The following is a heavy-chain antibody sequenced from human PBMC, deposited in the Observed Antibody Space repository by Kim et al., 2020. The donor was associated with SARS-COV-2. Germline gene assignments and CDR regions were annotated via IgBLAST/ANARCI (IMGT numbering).Heavy chain of an antibody. CDR2: INHSGGT. CDR1: GGSFSGYY. V-gene: IGHV4-34*01. CDR3: ARGFVGEAAGIDY. Sequence: SETLSLTCAVYGGSFSGYYWSWIRQPPGKGLEWIGEINHSGGTNYNKTLKGRVTISVDTPKNQLSLKLSSVTAADTALYYCARGFVGEAAGIDYWGQGTLGNVSS. D-gene: IGHD6-13*01. J-gene: IGHJ4*02.